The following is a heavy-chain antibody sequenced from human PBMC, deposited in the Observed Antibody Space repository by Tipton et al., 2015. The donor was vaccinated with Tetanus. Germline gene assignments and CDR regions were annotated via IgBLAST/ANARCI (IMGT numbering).Heavy chain of an antibody. J-gene: IGHJ4*02. CDR1: GYTFTGYY. CDR2: IDPNSGGT. D-gene: IGHD3-10*01. V-gene: IGHV1-2*02. CDR3: ARAPCLYYTGCPFDY. Sequence: QLVQSGAEVKKPGASVKVSCKASGYTFTGYYIYWVRQAPGQGLEWMGWIDPNSGGTVYAQKFQGRVTMTRDTSISTAYMELRSLRSDDTAVFYCARAPCLYYTGCPFDYWGQGTPVSVSS.